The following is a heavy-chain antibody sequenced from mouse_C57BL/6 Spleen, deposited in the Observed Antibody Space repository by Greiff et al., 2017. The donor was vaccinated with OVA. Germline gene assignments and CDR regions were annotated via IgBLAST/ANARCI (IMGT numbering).Heavy chain of an antibody. Sequence: VQLQQSGPELVKPGASVKISCKASGYSFTGYYMHWVKQSPEKSLEWIGEINPSTGGTTYNQKFKAKATLTVDKSSSTAYMQLKSLTSEDSAVYYCAPYSNWGYFDVWGTGTTVTVSS. J-gene: IGHJ1*03. D-gene: IGHD2-5*01. CDR1: GYSFTGYY. CDR3: APYSNWGYFDV. CDR2: INPSTGGT. V-gene: IGHV1-42*01.